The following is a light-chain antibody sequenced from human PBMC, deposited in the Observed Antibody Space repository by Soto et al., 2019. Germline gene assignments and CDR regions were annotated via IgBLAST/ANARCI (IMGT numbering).Light chain of an antibody. CDR2: GAS. V-gene: IGKV3-20*01. CDR3: QRYGSSTT. Sequence: EIVMTQSPSTLSVSPGERATLSCRASQSVSSNLAWYQQKPGQAPRLLIYGASTRATGIPDRFIGSGSGTYFTLTISRLEPEDFAVYYCQRYGSSTTFGQGTKVDIK. CDR1: QSVSSN. J-gene: IGKJ1*01.